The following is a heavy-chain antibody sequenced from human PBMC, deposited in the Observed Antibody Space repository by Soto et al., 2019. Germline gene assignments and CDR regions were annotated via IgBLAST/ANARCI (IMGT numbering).Heavy chain of an antibody. Sequence: PSETLSLTCTVSGGSVGSGSYYWGWIRQPPGKGLEWIGSIYYSGSTYYNPSLKSRVTISVDTSKNQFSLKLSSVTAADTAVYYCARPGITGTTGYFDWLANYYYYGMDVWGQGTTVTVSS. V-gene: IGHV4-39*01. J-gene: IGHJ6*02. CDR1: GGSVGSGSYY. CDR3: ARPGITGTTGYFDWLANYYYYGMDV. CDR2: IYYSGST. D-gene: IGHD1-7*01.